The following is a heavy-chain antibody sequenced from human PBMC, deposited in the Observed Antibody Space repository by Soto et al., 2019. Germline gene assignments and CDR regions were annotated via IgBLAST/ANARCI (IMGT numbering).Heavy chain of an antibody. CDR1: GFTLSDYY. CDR3: ARVGVVTAAGTSDY. J-gene: IGHJ4*02. Sequence: GGSLRLSCAASGFTLSDYYMSWIRQVPGKGLEWVAYISGTSDSIPYADSVKGRFTISRDNAKNSLYLQMNSLRAEDTAVYYCARVGVVTAAGTSDYWGQGTLVTVSS. D-gene: IGHD6-13*01. CDR2: ISGTSDSI. V-gene: IGHV3-11*06.